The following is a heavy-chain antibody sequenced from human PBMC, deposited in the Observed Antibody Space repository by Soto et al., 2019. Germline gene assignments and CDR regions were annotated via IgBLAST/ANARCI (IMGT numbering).Heavy chain of an antibody. CDR2: VHGGGST. CDR1: GFTVSNNH. Sequence: VQLVESGGGLIQPGGSLRLSCAASGFTVSNNHMTWVRQAAGKGLELVSFVHGGGSTSYADSVKGRFTISRDNSKNTLYHQMDSLRAEDTAIYYCAGRLTTAASLDYWGRGTLVTVSS. D-gene: IGHD3-16*01. J-gene: IGHJ4*02. V-gene: IGHV3-53*01. CDR3: AGRLTTAASLDY.